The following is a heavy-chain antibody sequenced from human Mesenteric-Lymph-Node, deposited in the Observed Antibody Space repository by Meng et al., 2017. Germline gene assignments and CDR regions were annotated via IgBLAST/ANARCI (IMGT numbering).Heavy chain of an antibody. CDR1: GYTFTSYD. V-gene: IGHV1-2*06. J-gene: IGHJ6*02. CDR2: INPNSGGT. Sequence: ASVKVSCKASGYTFTSYDINWVRQATGQGLEWMGRINPNSGGTNYAQKFQGRVTMTRDTSISTAYMELSRLRSDDTAVYYCARAPYCGGDCYSGLGSGMDVWGQGTTVTVSS. D-gene: IGHD2-21*02. CDR3: ARAPYCGGDCYSGLGSGMDV.